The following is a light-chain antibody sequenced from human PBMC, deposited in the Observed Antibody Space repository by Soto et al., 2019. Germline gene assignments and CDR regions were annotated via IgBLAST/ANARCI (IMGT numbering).Light chain of an antibody. J-gene: IGLJ3*02. CDR2: ENN. CDR1: SSNIGNNY. V-gene: IGLV1-51*02. CDR3: GTWDSGLGGVV. Sequence: QSVLTQPPSVSAAPGQKVTISCSGSSSNIGNNYVSWYQQLPGTAPKLRIYENNKRPAGIPDRFAGSKSGTSATLGVTGPRAGDEADYYCGTWDSGLGGVVFGGGTKLTVL.